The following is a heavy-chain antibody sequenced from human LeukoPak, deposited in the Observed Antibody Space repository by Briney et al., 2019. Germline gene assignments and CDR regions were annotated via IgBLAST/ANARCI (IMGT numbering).Heavy chain of an antibody. Sequence: GASVKVSCKASGYTFTSYDINWVRQATGQGLEWMGWMNPNSGNTGYAQKFQGRVTMTRNTSISTAYMELSSLRSGDTAVYYCASGQVILTGYRSRYDYWGQGTLVTVSS. CDR3: ASGQVILTGYRSRYDY. J-gene: IGHJ4*02. V-gene: IGHV1-8*01. D-gene: IGHD3-9*01. CDR1: GYTFTSYD. CDR2: MNPNSGNT.